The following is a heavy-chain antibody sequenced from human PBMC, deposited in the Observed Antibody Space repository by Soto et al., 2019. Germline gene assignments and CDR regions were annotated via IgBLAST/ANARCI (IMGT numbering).Heavy chain of an antibody. V-gene: IGHV1-18*01. D-gene: IGHD3-22*01. Sequence: ASVKVSGTASGYTFTSYGISCVRQAPGQGLEWMGWISAYNGNTNYAQKLQGRVTMTTDTSTSTAYMELRSLRSDDTAVYYCARDYYDSSGYYYLTDYWGQGTLVTVS. CDR3: ARDYYDSSGYYYLTDY. CDR1: GYTFTSYG. CDR2: ISAYNGNT. J-gene: IGHJ4*02.